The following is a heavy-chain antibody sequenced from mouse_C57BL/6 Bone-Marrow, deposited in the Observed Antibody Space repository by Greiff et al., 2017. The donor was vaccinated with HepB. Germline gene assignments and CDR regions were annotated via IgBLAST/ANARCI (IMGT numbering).Heavy chain of an antibody. J-gene: IGHJ1*03. V-gene: IGHV5-6*01. CDR1: GFTFSSYG. D-gene: IGHD1-1*01. CDR2: ISSGGSYT. CDR3: ARPYYGSNWYFDV. Sequence: EVKLQESGGDLVKPGGSLKLSCAASGFTFSSYGMSWVRQTPDKRLEWVATISSGGSYTYYPDSVKGRFTISRDNAKNTLYLQMSSLKSEDTAMYYCARPYYGSNWYFDVWGTGTTVTVSS.